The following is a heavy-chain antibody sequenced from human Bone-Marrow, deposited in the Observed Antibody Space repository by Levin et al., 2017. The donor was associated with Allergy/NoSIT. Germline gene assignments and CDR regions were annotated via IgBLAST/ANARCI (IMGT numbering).Heavy chain of an antibody. Sequence: PSETLSLTCAVYGASFSDHFWSWVRQSPEKGLEWLGEIDHSGQADYDPSLRSRLMISVDTSRNQFSLKLTSVTAADTGVYYCAGEGAGSFDFWGQGTLVTVSS. D-gene: IGHD6-19*01. CDR1: GASFSDHF. J-gene: IGHJ4*02. CDR3: AGEGAGSFDF. CDR2: IDHSGQA. V-gene: IGHV4-34*01.